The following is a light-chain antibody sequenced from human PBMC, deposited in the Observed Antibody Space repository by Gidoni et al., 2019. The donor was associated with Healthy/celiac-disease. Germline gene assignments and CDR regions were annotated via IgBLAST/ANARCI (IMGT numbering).Light chain of an antibody. V-gene: IGKV3-11*01. Sequence: EIVLTQSPATLSLSPGERATLSCRASQSVSSYLAWYQQNPGQAPRLLIYDASNRATGIPARFSGSGSGTDFTRTISSLEPEDFAVYYCQQRSNWPPVYTFGQGTKLEIK. J-gene: IGKJ2*01. CDR3: QQRSNWPPVYT. CDR2: DAS. CDR1: QSVSSY.